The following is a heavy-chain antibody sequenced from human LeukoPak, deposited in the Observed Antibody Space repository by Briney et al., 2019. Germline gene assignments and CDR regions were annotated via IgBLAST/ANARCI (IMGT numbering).Heavy chain of an antibody. Sequence: SETLSLTCTVSGGSISSYYWSWIRQPAGKGLEWIGRIYTSGSTNYNPSLKSRVTMSVDTSKNQFSLKLSSVTAADTAVYYCAGVNRGYSSSRYVAYWGQGPLVPVSS. V-gene: IGHV4-4*07. CDR3: AGVNRGYSSSRYVAY. CDR1: GGSISSYY. CDR2: IYTSGST. D-gene: IGHD6-13*01. J-gene: IGHJ4*02.